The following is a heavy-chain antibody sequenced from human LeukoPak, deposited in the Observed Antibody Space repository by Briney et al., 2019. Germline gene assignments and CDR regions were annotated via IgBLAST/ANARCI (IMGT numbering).Heavy chain of an antibody. V-gene: IGHV1-18*01. Sequence: ASVKVSCKASGYTFTSYGISWVRQAPGQGLEWMGWISAYNGNTNYAQKLQGRVTMTTDTSTSAAYMELRSLRSDDAAVYYCARGCTNGVCYYGDAFGIWGQGTMVTVSS. CDR1: GYTFTSYG. D-gene: IGHD2-8*01. CDR2: ISAYNGNT. J-gene: IGHJ3*02. CDR3: ARGCTNGVCYYGDAFGI.